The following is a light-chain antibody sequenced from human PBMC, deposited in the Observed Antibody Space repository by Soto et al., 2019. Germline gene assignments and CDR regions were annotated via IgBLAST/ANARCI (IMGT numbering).Light chain of an antibody. CDR1: QTISSW. V-gene: IGKV1-5*03. Sequence: DIPLTTAPSALSGSVLEKVHITCLASQTISSWLAWYQQKPGKAPKLLIYKASTLKSGVPSRFSGSGSGTEFTLTISSLQPDDFATYYCQHYNSYSEAVGQGGKV. J-gene: IGKJ1*01. CDR3: QHYNSYSEA. CDR2: KAS.